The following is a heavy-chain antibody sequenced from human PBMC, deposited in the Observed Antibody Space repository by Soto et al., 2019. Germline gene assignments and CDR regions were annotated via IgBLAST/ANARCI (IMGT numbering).Heavy chain of an antibody. V-gene: IGHV3-30-3*01. Sequence: GGYLRLSCAASGFTFSSYAMHWVRQAPGKGLEWVAVISYDGSNKYYADSVKGRFTISRDNSKNTLYLQMNSLRAEDTAVYYCARLVGFWCGSPGGLFDYCGQG. CDR3: ARLVGFWCGSPGGLFDY. CDR2: ISYDGSNK. D-gene: IGHD3-3*01. J-gene: IGHJ4*02. CDR1: GFTFSSYA.